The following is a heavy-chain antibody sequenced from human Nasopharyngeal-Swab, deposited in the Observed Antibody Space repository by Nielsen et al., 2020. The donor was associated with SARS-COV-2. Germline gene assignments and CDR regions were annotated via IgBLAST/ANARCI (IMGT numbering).Heavy chain of an antibody. CDR2: IYYSGST. Sequence: SETLSLTCPVSGGSISSSSYYWGWIRQPPGKGLEWIGSIYYSGSTYYNPSLKSRVTISVDTSKNQFSLKLSSVTAADTAVYYCARSVRGCSGGSCYSVEDVWGQGTTVTVSS. CDR3: ARSVRGCSGGSCYSVEDV. J-gene: IGHJ6*02. CDR1: GGSISSSSYY. D-gene: IGHD2-15*01. V-gene: IGHV4-39*01.